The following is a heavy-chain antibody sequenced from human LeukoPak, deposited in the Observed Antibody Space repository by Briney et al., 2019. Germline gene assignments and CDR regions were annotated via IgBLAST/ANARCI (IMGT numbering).Heavy chain of an antibody. J-gene: IGHJ6*02. D-gene: IGHD3-16*01. CDR1: GGSISSGDYY. V-gene: IGHV4-30-4*01. CDR2: IYYSGST. Sequence: SETLSLTCTVSGGSISSGDYYWSWIRQPPGKGLEWIGYIYYSGSTYYNPSLKSRVTISVDTSKNQFSLKLSSVTAADTAVYYWAREGGGGGLGMDVWGQGTTVTVSS. CDR3: AREGGGGGLGMDV.